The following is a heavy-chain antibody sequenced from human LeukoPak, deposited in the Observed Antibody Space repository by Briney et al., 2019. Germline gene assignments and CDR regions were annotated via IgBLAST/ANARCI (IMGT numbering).Heavy chain of an antibody. CDR1: GGSISSSSYY. CDR3: ARQILEPARGPFDY. V-gene: IGHV4-39*01. CDR2: IYYSGGT. J-gene: IGHJ4*02. Sequence: PSETLSLTCTVSGGSISSSSYYWGWIRQPPGKGLEWIGSIYYSGGTYYNPSLKSRVTISVDTSKNQFSLKLSSVTAADTAVYYCARQILEPARGPFDYWGQGTLVTVSS. D-gene: IGHD1-14*01.